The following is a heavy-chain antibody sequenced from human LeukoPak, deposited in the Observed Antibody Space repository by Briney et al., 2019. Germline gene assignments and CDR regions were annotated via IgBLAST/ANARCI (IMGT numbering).Heavy chain of an antibody. CDR2: ISSSSSTI. CDR3: ARDNSGYDYPYYFDY. CDR1: GFTFSSYS. D-gene: IGHD5-12*01. Sequence: PGGSLRLSCAASGFTFSSYSMNWVRQAPGKGLEWVSYISSSSSTIYYADSVKGRFTISRDNAKNSLYLQMNSLRAEDTAVYYCARDNSGYDYPYYFDYWGQGTLVTVSP. V-gene: IGHV3-48*01. J-gene: IGHJ4*02.